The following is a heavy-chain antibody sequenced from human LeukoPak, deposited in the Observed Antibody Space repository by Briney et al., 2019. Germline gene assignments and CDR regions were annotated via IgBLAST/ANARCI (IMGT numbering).Heavy chain of an antibody. Sequence: LSLTCAVYGGSFSGYYWSWIRQAPDKGLEWVAVILYDGSNKYYADSVKGRFTISRDNSKNTLYLQTNSLRAEDTAVYYCARDVLGRTGGLLDYWGQGTLVTVSS. CDR1: GGSFSGYY. CDR3: ARDVLGRTGGLLDY. J-gene: IGHJ4*02. CDR2: ILYDGSNK. V-gene: IGHV3-30*03. D-gene: IGHD2-8*02.